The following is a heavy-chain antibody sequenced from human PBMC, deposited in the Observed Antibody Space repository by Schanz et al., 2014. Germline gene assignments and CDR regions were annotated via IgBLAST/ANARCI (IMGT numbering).Heavy chain of an antibody. CDR3: ARDAYTVEVPGGFYFYGMYV. CDR1: GFTFNIYS. Sequence: EVQLVESGGGLVKPGGSLRLSCAASGFTFNIYSMNWVRQAPGKGLEWVSSISDSSNYIYYAKSVKGRFTISRDNAKNSLYLQMNSLRAEDTAVYYCARDAYTVEVPGGFYFYGMYVWGQGTTVSVSS. CDR2: ISDSSNYI. V-gene: IGHV3-21*01. D-gene: IGHD2-2*01. J-gene: IGHJ6*02.